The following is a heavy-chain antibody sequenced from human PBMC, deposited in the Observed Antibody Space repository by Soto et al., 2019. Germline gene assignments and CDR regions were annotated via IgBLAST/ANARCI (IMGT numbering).Heavy chain of an antibody. V-gene: IGHV4-39*01. J-gene: IGHJ4*02. CDR3: TRHGVSITAFGVVRGPDY. CDR2: IYHSGST. D-gene: IGHD3-3*01. CDR1: GGSIISSGYY. Sequence: QLQLQESGPGLVKPSETLSLTCTVSGGSIISSGYYWGWISKPPGKGLEWIGNIYHSGSTNYNPSLKSRVTISVDTSKNQFSLKLSSVTAADTAVFDCTRHGVSITAFGVVRGPDYWGQGTLVIVSS.